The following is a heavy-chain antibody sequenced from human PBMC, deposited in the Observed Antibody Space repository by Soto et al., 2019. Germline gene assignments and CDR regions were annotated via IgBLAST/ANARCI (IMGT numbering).Heavy chain of an antibody. V-gene: IGHV4-30-4*01. D-gene: IGHD6-19*01. CDR1: GGSISSGDYY. CDR2: IYYSGST. CDR3: ARERPDGCRLDP. J-gene: IGHJ5*02. Sequence: SETLSLTCTISGGSISSGDYYWSWIRQPPGKGLEWIGYIYYSGSTYYNPSLKSRVTISVDTSKNQFSLNLSSVTAADTAVYYCARERPDGCRLDPWGQGTLVTVSS.